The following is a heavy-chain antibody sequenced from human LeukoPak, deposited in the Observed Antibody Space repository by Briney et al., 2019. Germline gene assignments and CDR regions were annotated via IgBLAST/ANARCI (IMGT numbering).Heavy chain of an antibody. V-gene: IGHV4-38-2*01. J-gene: IGHJ3*02. CDR1: GYSLSSGYY. D-gene: IGHD4-17*01. CDR2: IYHSGST. CDR3: ARHGTVTGAFDI. Sequence: SETLSLTCAVSGYSLSSGYYWGWIRQPPGKGLEWIGSIYHSGSTYYNPSLKSRVTISVDTSKNQFSLKRSSVTAADTAVYYCARHGTVTGAFDIWGQGTMVTVSS.